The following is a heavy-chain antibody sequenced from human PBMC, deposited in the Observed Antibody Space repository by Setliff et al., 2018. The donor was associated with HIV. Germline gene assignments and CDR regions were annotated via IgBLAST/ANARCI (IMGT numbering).Heavy chain of an antibody. Sequence: GGSLRLSCAASGFTFSDYYMNWVPQAPGKGLEWVSSISSSCTIYYADSVKGRFTISRDNAKNSLYLQMNSLRAEDTAVYYCAKTLPTLYPPHDYYFAMDVWGQGTTVTVSS. J-gene: IGHJ6*02. V-gene: IGHV3-21*04. CDR3: AKTLPTLYPPHDYYFAMDV. CDR2: ISSSCTI. CDR1: GFTFSDYY. D-gene: IGHD2-15*01.